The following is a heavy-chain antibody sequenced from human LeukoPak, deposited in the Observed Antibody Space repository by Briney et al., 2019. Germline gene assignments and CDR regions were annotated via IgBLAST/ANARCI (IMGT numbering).Heavy chain of an antibody. CDR1: GYSINVGYY. J-gene: IGHJ3*01. V-gene: IGHV4-38-2*01. Sequence: SETLSLTCSVSGYSINVGYYWGWVRQSPGKGPEWIGTIFHSGSLFYNPSFKSRVTLSIDTSRDQFSLRLTSVTAADTAIYYCARMRVSYYYDSSTYYPVAFDVWGQGTKVTVSS. CDR2: IFHSGSL. CDR3: ARMRVSYYYDSSTYYPVAFDV. D-gene: IGHD3-22*01.